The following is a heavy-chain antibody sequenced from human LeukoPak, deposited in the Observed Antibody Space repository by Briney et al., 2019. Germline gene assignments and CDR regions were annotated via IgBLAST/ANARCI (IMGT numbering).Heavy chain of an antibody. J-gene: IGHJ6*03. D-gene: IGHD2-2*01. CDR2: IWFDGSNK. V-gene: IGHV3-33*06. CDR1: GFTFSSYG. CDR3: AKGGCSSTSCYGEVYYYYMDV. Sequence: GGSLRLSCAASGFTFSSYGMHWVRQAPGKGLAWVAVIWFDGSNKYYAASVKGRCTISRDNSKNTLYLQMNSLRAKDTAVYYCAKGGCSSTSCYGEVYYYYMDVWGKGTTVTVSS.